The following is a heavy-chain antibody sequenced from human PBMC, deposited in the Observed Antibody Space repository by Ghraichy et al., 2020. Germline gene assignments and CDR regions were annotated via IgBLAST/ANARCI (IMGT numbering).Heavy chain of an antibody. J-gene: IGHJ3*02. CDR2: ISGSGGST. CDR3: AKDPDYYDSSGLLRVDAFDI. V-gene: IGHV3-23*01. Sequence: GESLNISCAASGFTFSSYAMSWVRQAPGKGLEWVSAISGSGGSTYYADSVKGRFTISRDNSKNTLYLQMNSLRAEDTAVYYCAKDPDYYDSSGLLRVDAFDIWGQGTMVTVSS. CDR1: GFTFSSYA. D-gene: IGHD3-22*01.